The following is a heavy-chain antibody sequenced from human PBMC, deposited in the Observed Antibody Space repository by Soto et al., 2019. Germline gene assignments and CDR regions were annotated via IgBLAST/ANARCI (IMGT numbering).Heavy chain of an antibody. CDR3: ARVRSIAAPSRADAFDI. CDR1: GGTFSSYT. V-gene: IGHV1-69*02. Sequence: ASVKVSCKASGGTFSSYTISWVRQAPGQGLEWMGRIIPILGIANYAQKFQGRVTITADKSTSTAYMELSSLRSEDTAVYYCARVRSIAAPSRADAFDIWGQGTMVTVSS. CDR2: IIPILGIA. D-gene: IGHD6-6*01. J-gene: IGHJ3*02.